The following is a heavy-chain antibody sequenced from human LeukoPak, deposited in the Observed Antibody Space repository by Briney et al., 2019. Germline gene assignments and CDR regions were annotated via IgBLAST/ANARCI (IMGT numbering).Heavy chain of an antibody. CDR3: ATVPRIPAVGNTEYFQY. CDR2: SDPSDSYT. Sequence: GESLKISRKGSGYTFTTYRINWVRQMSGKGLEWSGGSDPSDSYTKYSPSLQGHVTISVDKSINTAYLQWSSLKASDTAMYYCATVPRIPAVGNTEYFQYWGQGTLVTVSS. CDR1: GYTFTTYR. J-gene: IGHJ1*01. D-gene: IGHD6-13*01. V-gene: IGHV5-10-1*01.